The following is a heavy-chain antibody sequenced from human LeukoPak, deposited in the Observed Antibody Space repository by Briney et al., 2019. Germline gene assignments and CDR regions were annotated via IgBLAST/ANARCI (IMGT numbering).Heavy chain of an antibody. Sequence: GGSLRLSCAASGFTFSTYAVSWVRQAPGKGLEWVATIKQDGSDEYYVDSMKGRFTISRDNAKNSLYLQMNSLRAEDTAVYYCARDCLNGDGAFDIWGQGTMVTVSS. CDR2: IKQDGSDE. V-gene: IGHV3-7*01. D-gene: IGHD3-10*01. CDR1: GFTFSTYA. CDR3: ARDCLNGDGAFDI. J-gene: IGHJ3*02.